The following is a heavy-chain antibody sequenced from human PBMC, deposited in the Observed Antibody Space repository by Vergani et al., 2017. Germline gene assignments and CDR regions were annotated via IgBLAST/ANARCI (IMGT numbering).Heavy chain of an antibody. V-gene: IGHV3-21*01. CDR1: GFNFSSYS. CDR3: ARDHDYGDYGGDAFDI. D-gene: IGHD4-17*01. J-gene: IGHJ3*02. Sequence: VQLVESGGGLVKPGGSLRLSCAASGFNFSSYSMNWVRQAPGKGLEWVSSISSRSSYIYYADSVKGRFTISRDNAKNSLYLQMNSLRAEDTAVYYCARDHDYGDYGGDAFDIWGQGTMVTVSS. CDR2: ISSRSSYI.